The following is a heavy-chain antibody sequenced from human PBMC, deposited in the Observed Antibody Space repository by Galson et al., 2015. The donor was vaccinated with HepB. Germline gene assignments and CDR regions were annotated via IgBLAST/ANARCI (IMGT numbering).Heavy chain of an antibody. V-gene: IGHV3-33*01. Sequence: SLRLSCAASGFTFSSYGMHWVRQAPGKGLEWVAVIWFDGSKTYYVDSVEGRFTISRDNAKNTLYLQMNSLRAEDTAVYYCARYNRNLAAFDYWGQGTLVTVSS. CDR2: IWFDGSKT. CDR1: GFTFSSYG. J-gene: IGHJ4*02. CDR3: ARYNRNLAAFDY. D-gene: IGHD1-1*01.